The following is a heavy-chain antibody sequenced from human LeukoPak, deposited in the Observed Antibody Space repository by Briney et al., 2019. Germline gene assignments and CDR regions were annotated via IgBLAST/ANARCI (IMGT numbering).Heavy chain of an antibody. CDR1: GYSFTSYW. Sequence: GESLKISCKGSGYSFTSYWIAWVRQMPGKGLEWMGIIYPGDSDTRYSPSFQGQVTISADKSISASYLQWSSLKASDTAMYYCARLISPIVVLPPARPLLDSFDIWGQGTMVTVSS. CDR2: IYPGDSDT. V-gene: IGHV5-51*01. D-gene: IGHD2-2*01. CDR3: ARLISPIVVLPPARPLLDSFDI. J-gene: IGHJ3*02.